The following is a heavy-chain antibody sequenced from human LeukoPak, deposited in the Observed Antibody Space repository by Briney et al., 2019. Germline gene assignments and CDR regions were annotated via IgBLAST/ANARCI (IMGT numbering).Heavy chain of an antibody. Sequence: SLRLSCAASGFTFDGYAMHWVRQAPGKGLEWVSGISWNSGSIGYADSVKGRFTISRDNAKNSLYLQMNSLRAEDTALYYCAKDSGGGHDPYFDYWGQGTLVTVSS. CDR1: GFTFDGYA. CDR2: ISWNSGSI. CDR3: AKDSGGGHDPYFDY. J-gene: IGHJ4*02. D-gene: IGHD5-12*01. V-gene: IGHV3-9*01.